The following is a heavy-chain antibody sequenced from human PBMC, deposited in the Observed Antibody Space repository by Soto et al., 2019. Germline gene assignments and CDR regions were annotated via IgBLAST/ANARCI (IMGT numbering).Heavy chain of an antibody. D-gene: IGHD3-3*01. CDR2: IYYSGST. CDR1: GGSISSYY. CDR3: AREGDYDFHFDY. J-gene: IGHJ4*02. V-gene: IGHV4-59*01. Sequence: SETLSLTCTVSGGSISSYYWSWIRQPPGKGLEWIGYIYYSGSTNYNPSLKSRVTISVDTSKNQFSLKLSSVTAADTAVYYCAREGDYDFHFDYWGQGTLVTVSS.